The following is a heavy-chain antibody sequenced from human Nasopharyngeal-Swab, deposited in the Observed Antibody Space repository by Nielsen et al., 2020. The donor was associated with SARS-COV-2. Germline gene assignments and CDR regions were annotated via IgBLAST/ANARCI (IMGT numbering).Heavy chain of an antibody. CDR2: IYHSGST. D-gene: IGHD2-2*01. J-gene: IGHJ6*02. Sequence: SETLSLTCAVSGGSINSCDNSWSWIRQPPGKGLEWIGYIYHSGSTYYNPSLKSRVTISVDRSKNQFSLKLSSVTAADTAVYYCAGVLCSSTSCYGVGNYYYGMDVWGQGTTVTVSS. V-gene: IGHV4-30-2*01. CDR3: AGVLCSSTSCYGVGNYYYGMDV. CDR1: GGSINSCDNS.